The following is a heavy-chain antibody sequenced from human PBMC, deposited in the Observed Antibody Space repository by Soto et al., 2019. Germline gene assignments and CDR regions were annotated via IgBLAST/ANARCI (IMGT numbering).Heavy chain of an antibody. J-gene: IGHJ3*01. D-gene: IGHD3-10*01. V-gene: IGHV1-69*02. CDR3: ATGALGGRQPMVRDAFDF. CDR2: VAPIFDFS. CDR1: GGTFDSYS. Sequence: QVQLVQSGAEVKKPGSSVRVSCKASGGTFDSYSISWVRQAPGQGPEWVGKVAPIFDFSRYAPKFQGRVTIIADKTTSTAYLDLSGLTSEDTAVYSCATGALGGRQPMVRDAFDFWGQGPMVTVSS.